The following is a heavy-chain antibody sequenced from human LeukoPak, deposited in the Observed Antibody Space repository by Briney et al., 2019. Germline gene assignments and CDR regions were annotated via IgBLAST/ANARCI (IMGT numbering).Heavy chain of an antibody. CDR1: GFTFSSYW. Sequence: GGSLRLSCAASGFTFSSYWMSWVRQAPGKGLEWVANIKQDGSEKYYVDSVKGRFTISRDNAKNSLYLQMNSLRAEDTAVYYCARGGRYCTNGVCYMANWFDPWGQGTLVTVSS. CDR3: ARGGRYCTNGVCYMANWFDP. D-gene: IGHD2-8*01. CDR2: IKQDGSEK. J-gene: IGHJ5*02. V-gene: IGHV3-7*01.